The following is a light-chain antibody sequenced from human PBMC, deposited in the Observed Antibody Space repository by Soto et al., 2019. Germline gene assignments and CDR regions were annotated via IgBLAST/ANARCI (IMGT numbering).Light chain of an antibody. V-gene: IGKV1-5*01. CDR1: QSISSS. J-gene: IGKJ5*01. CDR2: DAS. Sequence: EILMTQSPSTLSSSVGERVTLTCRASQSISSSLAWYQQKPGIAPRLLIYDASSLASGIPYRFSGSGSGTDFTLTISSLQAEDFATYYCQQYGSFSITFGQGTRLEIK. CDR3: QQYGSFSIT.